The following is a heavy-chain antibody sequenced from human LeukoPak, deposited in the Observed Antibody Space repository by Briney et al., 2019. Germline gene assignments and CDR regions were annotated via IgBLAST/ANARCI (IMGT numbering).Heavy chain of an antibody. J-gene: IGHJ3*01. Sequence: GGSLRLSCAASGFTFSSYAMSWVRQAPGKGLEWVSYISSSGSTIYYADSVKGRFTISRDNAKNSLFLQMNSLRAEDTAVYYCVRCTFVLHKRCSAFDVWGQGTMVTVSA. CDR2: ISSSGSTI. CDR3: VRCTFVLHKRCSAFDV. D-gene: IGHD1-1*01. CDR1: GFTFSSYA. V-gene: IGHV3-48*04.